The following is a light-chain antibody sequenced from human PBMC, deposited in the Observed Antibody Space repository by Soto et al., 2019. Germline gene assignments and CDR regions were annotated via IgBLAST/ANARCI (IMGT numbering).Light chain of an antibody. J-gene: IGLJ1*01. CDR3: RYYDSSRISDV. CDR1: SSNIGAGYD. CDR2: GNN. V-gene: IGLV1-40*01. Sequence: QSVLTQPPSVSGAPGQRVTISCTGRSSNIGAGYDLQWYQQLPGTAPKRLIYGNNNRPSGVPDRFSGSKTGASASLAITGLQEADEADYYCRYYDSSRISDVFGTGTKVTVL.